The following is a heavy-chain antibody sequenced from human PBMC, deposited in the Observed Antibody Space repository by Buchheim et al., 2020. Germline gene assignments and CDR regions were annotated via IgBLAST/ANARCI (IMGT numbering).Heavy chain of an antibody. CDR1: GFTVSSNY. D-gene: IGHD4-17*01. CDR3: ARDTLYGDTYYYYYGMDV. Sequence: EVQLVESGGGLVQPGGSLRLSCAASGFTVSSNYMSWVRQAPGKGLEWVSVIYSGGSTYYADSVKGRFTLSRDNSKNTLYLQMNSLRAEDTAVYYCARDTLYGDTYYYYYGMDVWGQGTT. V-gene: IGHV3-66*01. J-gene: IGHJ6*02. CDR2: IYSGGST.